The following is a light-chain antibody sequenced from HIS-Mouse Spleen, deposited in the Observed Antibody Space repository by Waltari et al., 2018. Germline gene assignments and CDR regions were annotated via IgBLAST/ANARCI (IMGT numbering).Light chain of an antibody. CDR1: SSDVGSYNL. CDR2: EGS. V-gene: IGLV2-23*01. J-gene: IGLJ3*02. Sequence: QSALTQPASVSGSPGQSITISCTGTSSDVGSYNLVSWYQQHPGKAPKLMIYEGSKRPSGVSNRVSGSKAGNTASLTISGLQAEDEADYYCCSYAGSRRVFGGGTKLTVL. CDR3: CSYAGSRRV.